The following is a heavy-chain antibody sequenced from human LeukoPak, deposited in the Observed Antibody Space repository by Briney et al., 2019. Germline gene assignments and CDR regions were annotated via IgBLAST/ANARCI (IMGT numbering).Heavy chain of an antibody. CDR1: GGSISSSSYY. Sequence: SETLSLTCAVSGGSISSSSYYWGWIRQPPGKGLEWIGSIYYSGSTYYNPSLKSRVTISVDTSKNQFSLKLSSVTAADTAVYYCASRPDYYDFWSGHDYWGQGTLVTVSS. V-gene: IGHV4-39*07. D-gene: IGHD3-3*01. CDR3: ASRPDYYDFWSGHDY. CDR2: IYYSGST. J-gene: IGHJ4*02.